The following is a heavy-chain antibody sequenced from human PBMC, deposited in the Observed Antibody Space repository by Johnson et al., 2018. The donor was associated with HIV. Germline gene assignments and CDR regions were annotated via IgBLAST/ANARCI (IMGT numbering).Heavy chain of an antibody. Sequence: VLLVESGGGVVQPGRSLRLSCAASGFTFSSYAMHWVRQAPGKGLEWVADIKQDSSEKYYVDSVKGRFTISRDNAKNSLYLQMNSLRAEDTAVYCCARSEEWRGEGVYQIWGQGTMVTVSS. CDR3: ARSEEWRGEGVYQI. J-gene: IGHJ3*02. D-gene: IGHD6-13*01. CDR2: IKQDSSEK. V-gene: IGHV3-7*03. CDR1: GFTFSSYA.